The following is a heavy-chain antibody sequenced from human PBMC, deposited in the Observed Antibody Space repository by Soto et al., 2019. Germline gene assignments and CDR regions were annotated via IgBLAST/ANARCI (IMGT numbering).Heavy chain of an antibody. V-gene: IGHV1-69*13. CDR3: ARVYCSSTSCYLGGTNWLDP. CDR2: IIPIFGTA. CDR1: GGTFSSYA. J-gene: IGHJ5*02. Sequence: ASVKVSCKASGGTFSSYAISWVRQAPGQGLEWMGGIIPIFGTANYAQKFQGRVTITADESTSTAYMELSSLRSEDTAVYYCARVYCSSTSCYLGGTNWLDPWGQGTLVTVSS. D-gene: IGHD2-2*01.